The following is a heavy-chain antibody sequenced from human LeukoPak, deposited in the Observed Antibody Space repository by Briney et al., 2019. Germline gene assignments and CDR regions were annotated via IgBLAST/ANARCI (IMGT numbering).Heavy chain of an antibody. CDR2: MNPNSGNT. D-gene: IGHD6-19*01. J-gene: IGHJ5*02. V-gene: IGHV1-8*01. CDR3: ARLDSRGTDEAFDP. CDR1: GYTFTSYD. Sequence: ASVKVSCKAPGYTFTSYDINWVRQATGQGLEWMGWMNPNSGNTGYAQKFQGRVTMTRNTSISTAYMELSSLRSEDTAVYYCARLDSRGTDEAFDPWGQGTLVTVSS.